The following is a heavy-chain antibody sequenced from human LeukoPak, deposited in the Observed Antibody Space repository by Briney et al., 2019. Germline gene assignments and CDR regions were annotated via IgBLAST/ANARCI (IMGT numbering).Heavy chain of an antibody. J-gene: IGHJ4*02. V-gene: IGHV1-2*02. CDR3: ARERENTVTTGLFDY. D-gene: IGHD4-11*01. CDR2: INPNSGGT. Sequence: ASVKVSCKASGYTFTSYGISWVRQAPGQGLEWMGWINPNSGGTNYAQKFQGRVTMTRDTSISTAYMELSRLRSDDTAVYYCARERENTVTTGLFDYWGQGTLVTVSS. CDR1: GYTFTSYG.